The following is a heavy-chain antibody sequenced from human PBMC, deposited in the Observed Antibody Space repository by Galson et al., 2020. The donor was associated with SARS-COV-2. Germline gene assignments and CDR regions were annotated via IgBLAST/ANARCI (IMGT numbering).Heavy chain of an antibody. D-gene: IGHD2-21*02. CDR3: ARGHIVVVTATDYFDY. V-gene: IGHV3-21*01. CDR2: ISSSSSYI. Sequence: GECRKISCAASGFTFSSYSMNWVRLAPGKGMEWVSSISSSSSYIYYADSAKGRFTISRDNAKNSLYLQMNSLRAEDTAVYYCARGHIVVVTATDYFDYWGQGTLVTVSS. CDR1: GFTFSSYS. J-gene: IGHJ4*02.